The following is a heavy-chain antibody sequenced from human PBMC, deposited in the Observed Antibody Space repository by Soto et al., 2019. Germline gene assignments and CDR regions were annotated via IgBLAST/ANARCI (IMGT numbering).Heavy chain of an antibody. CDR2: INHSGST. CDR1: GGSFSGYY. V-gene: IGHV4-34*01. D-gene: IGHD6-13*01. Sequence: PSETLSLTCAVYGGSFSGYYWSWIRQPPGKGLEWIGEINHSGSTNYNPSLKSRVTISVDTSKNQFSLKLSSVTAADTAVYYCASEVRRVAAHILYYYYMDVWGKGTTVTVSS. CDR3: ASEVRRVAAHILYYYYMDV. J-gene: IGHJ6*03.